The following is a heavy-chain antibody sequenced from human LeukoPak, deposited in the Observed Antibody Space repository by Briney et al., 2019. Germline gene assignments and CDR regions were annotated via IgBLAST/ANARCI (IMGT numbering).Heavy chain of an antibody. CDR3: ASAIVLRPGSLDY. CDR2: ISSDGSNK. J-gene: IGHJ4*02. D-gene: IGHD2/OR15-2a*01. Sequence: GRSLRLSCAASGFNFSSYAMHWVRQALGKRLEWAAVISSDGSNKYYAHSVKGRFTISRDNSKNTLYLQMNSLRAEDTAVYYCASAIVLRPGSLDYWGQGTLVTVSS. CDR1: GFNFSSYA. V-gene: IGHV3-30-3*01.